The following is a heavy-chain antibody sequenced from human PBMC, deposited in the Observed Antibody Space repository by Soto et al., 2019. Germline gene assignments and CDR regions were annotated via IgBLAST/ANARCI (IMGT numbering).Heavy chain of an antibody. V-gene: IGHV3-30-3*01. D-gene: IGHD2-21*02. CDR3: ARHLHTYCDGDCYPR. J-gene: IGHJ4*02. CDR1: AFTFSSYP. Sequence: QVQLVESGGGVVQPGRSLRLSCAASAFTFSSYPMPWVRQAPGKGLEWVAFMSYDGNSKFYADSVRGRFSISRDNSRNTLYLQMNSLSADDTAVYNCARHLHTYCDGDCYPRWGQGTLVTVSS. CDR2: MSYDGNSK.